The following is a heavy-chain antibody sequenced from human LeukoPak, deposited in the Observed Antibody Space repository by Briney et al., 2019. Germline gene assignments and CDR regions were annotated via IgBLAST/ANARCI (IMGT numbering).Heavy chain of an antibody. CDR3: TKNPYGSGSASYYFDS. D-gene: IGHD3-10*01. CDR2: MNEDGSGT. Sequence: GGSLRLSCAVSGFSIGSSWMSWVRQTPGKGLEWVADMNEDGSGTYYVDSVKGRFTISRDNSKNTVFLQMNSLRAEDTAVYYCTKNPYGSGSASYYFDSWGQGTLVAVSS. V-gene: IGHV3-7*03. CDR1: GFSIGSSW. J-gene: IGHJ4*02.